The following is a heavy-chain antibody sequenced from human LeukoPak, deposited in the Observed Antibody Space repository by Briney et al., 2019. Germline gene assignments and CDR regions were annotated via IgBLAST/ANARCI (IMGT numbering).Heavy chain of an antibody. V-gene: IGHV3-20*04. CDR2: ISWNGRST. Sequence: RPGGSLRLSCEASGFPFDDFAMSWVRQAPGKGLEWVSGISWNGRSTGYADSVKGRFTISRDNAKNSLYLQMNSLRAEDTALYYCARDRSGLDYWGQGTLVTVSS. D-gene: IGHD2-15*01. CDR3: ARDRSGLDY. J-gene: IGHJ4*02. CDR1: GFPFDDFA.